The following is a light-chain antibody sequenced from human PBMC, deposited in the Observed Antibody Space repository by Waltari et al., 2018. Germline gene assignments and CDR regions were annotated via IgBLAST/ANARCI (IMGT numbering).Light chain of an antibody. CDR1: QSVLYRSNNKNY. CDR3: QQYYSTPDT. CDR2: WAS. Sequence: DIVMTQSPDSLAVSLGERATINCKSRQSVLYRSNNKNYLAWYQQKPGQPPKLLIYWASTRESGVPDRFSGSGSGTDFTLTISSLQAEDVAVYYCQQYYSTPDTFGQGTKLEI. V-gene: IGKV4-1*01. J-gene: IGKJ2*01.